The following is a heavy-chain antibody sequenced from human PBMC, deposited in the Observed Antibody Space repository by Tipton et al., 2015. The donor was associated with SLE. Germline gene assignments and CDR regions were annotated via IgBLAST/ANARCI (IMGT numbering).Heavy chain of an antibody. Sequence: LRLSCTVSGGSFSSDSYYLSWIRQPAGKGLEWLGRIYSSGNTNYNPSLKSRVTISAGSSKNHFSLKLTSVTAADTAVYYCARAPAGSNYGGGAFDIWGQGTMVTVSS. CDR1: GGSFSSDSYY. D-gene: IGHD1-26*01. CDR3: ARAPAGSNYGGGAFDI. J-gene: IGHJ3*02. V-gene: IGHV4-61*02. CDR2: IYSSGNT.